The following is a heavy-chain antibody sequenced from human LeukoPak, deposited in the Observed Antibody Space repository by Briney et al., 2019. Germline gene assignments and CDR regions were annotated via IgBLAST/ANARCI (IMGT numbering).Heavy chain of an antibody. Sequence: ASVKVSCKASGYTFTSYDISWVRQAPGQGLEWMGRICGYNGNTNYAKQFRGRVTMTTDTSTSTAYMELKSLRFDDTAVYYCARNGFRYSSRYFDYWGQGTLVTVSS. CDR3: ARNGFRYSSRYFDY. CDR1: GYTFTSYD. V-gene: IGHV1-18*01. CDR2: ICGYNGNT. J-gene: IGHJ4*02. D-gene: IGHD6-13*01.